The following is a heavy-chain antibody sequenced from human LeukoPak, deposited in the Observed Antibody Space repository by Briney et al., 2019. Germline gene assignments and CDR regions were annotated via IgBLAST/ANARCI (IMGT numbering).Heavy chain of an antibody. CDR3: ALPLDPEVAAS. D-gene: IGHD2-15*01. Sequence: PGGSLRLSCAASGFTFSSYAMSWVRQAPGKGLEWVSGISGSGGSTYYADSVKGRFTISRDNSKKKLYLQMNSLRAEDTAVYYCALPLDPEVAASWGQGTMVTVSS. V-gene: IGHV3-23*01. CDR1: GFTFSSYA. CDR2: ISGSGGST. J-gene: IGHJ3*01.